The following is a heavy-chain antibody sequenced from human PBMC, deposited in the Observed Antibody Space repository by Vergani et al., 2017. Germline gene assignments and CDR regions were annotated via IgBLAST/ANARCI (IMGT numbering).Heavy chain of an antibody. Sequence: QVQLVESGGDVVQPGRSLRLSCAASGFTFNQYGMHWVRQAPGKGMEWVAVTWYDGNNKQYADSVKGRFTISRDNSKITMYLQMNSLRDEDTGVYYCARELRLLYNRFDPWGQGTLVTVSS. CDR3: ARELRLLYNRFDP. D-gene: IGHD1-14*01. V-gene: IGHV3-33*01. CDR2: TWYDGNNK. J-gene: IGHJ5*02. CDR1: GFTFNQYG.